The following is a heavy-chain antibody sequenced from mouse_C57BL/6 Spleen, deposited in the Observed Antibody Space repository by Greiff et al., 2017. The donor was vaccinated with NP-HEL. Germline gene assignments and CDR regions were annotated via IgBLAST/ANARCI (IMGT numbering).Heavy chain of an antibody. Sequence: VQRVESGPELVKPGASVKISCKASGYAFSSSWMNWVKQRPGKGLEWIGRIYPGDGDTNYNGKFKGKATLTADKSSSTAYMQLSSLTSEDSAVYFCARDYVISFYAMDYWGQGTSVTVSS. CDR2: IYPGDGDT. CDR3: ARDYVISFYAMDY. CDR1: GYAFSSSW. V-gene: IGHV1-82*01. J-gene: IGHJ4*01. D-gene: IGHD1-1*01.